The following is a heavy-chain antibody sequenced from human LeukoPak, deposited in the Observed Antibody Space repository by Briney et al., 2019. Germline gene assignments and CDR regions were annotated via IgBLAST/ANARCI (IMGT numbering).Heavy chain of an antibody. Sequence: SQTLSLTCTVSGGSISSSSYYWGWIRQPPGKGLEWLGSIYYSGSTYYCPSLKSRVTISVDTSKNQFSLKLSSVTAADTAVYYCASEASWGQGTLVTVSS. CDR2: IYYSGST. V-gene: IGHV4-39*07. CDR1: GGSISSSSYY. J-gene: IGHJ5*02. CDR3: ASEAS.